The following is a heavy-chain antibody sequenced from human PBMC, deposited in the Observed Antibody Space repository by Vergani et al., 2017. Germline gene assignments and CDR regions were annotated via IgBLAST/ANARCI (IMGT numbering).Heavy chain of an antibody. J-gene: IGHJ3*02. CDR1: GFTFSSYA. Sequence: EVQLLESGGGLVQPGGSLRLSCAASGFTFSSYAMSWVRQAPGKGLEWVSAISGSGGSTYYADSVKGRFTISRDNSKNTLYLQMNSLRAEXTAVYYCAKARIVVVPAADDAFDIWGQGTMVTVSS. D-gene: IGHD2-2*01. CDR2: ISGSGGST. V-gene: IGHV3-23*01. CDR3: AKARIVVVPAADDAFDI.